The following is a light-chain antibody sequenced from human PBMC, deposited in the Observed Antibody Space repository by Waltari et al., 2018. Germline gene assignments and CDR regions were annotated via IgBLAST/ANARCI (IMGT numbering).Light chain of an antibody. CDR2: KGI. CDR1: SGAVSSTSY. J-gene: IGLJ3*02. Sequence: QTVVTQEPSLSVSPRGSVALTCALSSGAVSSTSYPTWYQQTPGQPPRTLVYKGISRSSGVPDRFSGSILGNTAALTITGAQADDESDYYCSMYMGSGVWVFGGGTKLTVL. V-gene: IGLV8-61*01. CDR3: SMYMGSGVWV.